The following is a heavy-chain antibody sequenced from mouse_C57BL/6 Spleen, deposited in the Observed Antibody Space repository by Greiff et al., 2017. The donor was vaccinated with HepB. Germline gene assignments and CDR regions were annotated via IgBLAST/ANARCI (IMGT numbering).Heavy chain of an antibody. CDR3: ASSPLYYSNYDAMDY. CDR1: GFTFSDYG. V-gene: IGHV5-17*01. Sequence: EVKLVESGGGLVKPGGSLKLSCAASGFTFSDYGMHWVRQAPEKGLEWVAYISSGSSTIYYADTVKGRFTISRDNAKNTLFLQMTSLRSEDTAMYYCASSPLYYSNYDAMDYWGQGTSVTVSS. D-gene: IGHD2-5*01. CDR2: ISSGSSTI. J-gene: IGHJ4*01.